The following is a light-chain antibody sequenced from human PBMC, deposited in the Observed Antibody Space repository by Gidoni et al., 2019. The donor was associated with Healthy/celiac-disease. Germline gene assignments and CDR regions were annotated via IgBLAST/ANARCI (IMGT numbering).Light chain of an antibody. CDR1: KLGDKY. V-gene: IGLV3-1*01. J-gene: IGLJ1*01. CDR3: QAWDSSTAV. CDR2: QDS. Sequence: SYELTQPPSVSVSPGQTASITCSGYKLGDKYACWYQQKPGQSPVLVIYQDSKRPSGIPERFSGYNSGNTATLTISGTQAMDEADDYCQAWDSSTAVFGTGTKVTVL.